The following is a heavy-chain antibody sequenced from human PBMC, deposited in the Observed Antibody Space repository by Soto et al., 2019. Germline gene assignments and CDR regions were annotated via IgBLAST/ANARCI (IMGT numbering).Heavy chain of an antibody. J-gene: IGHJ1*01. D-gene: IGHD4-17*01. CDR2: IIPILGIA. CDR3: ARDRDGDSH. Sequence: QVQLVQSGAEVKKPGSSVKVSCKASGGTFSSYTISWVRQAPGQGLEWMARIIPILGIANYAQKLQGRVTITADKSTSTAYMELSSLRSEDTAGNYCARDRDGDSHWGQGTLVTVSS. CDR1: GGTFSSYT. V-gene: IGHV1-69*08.